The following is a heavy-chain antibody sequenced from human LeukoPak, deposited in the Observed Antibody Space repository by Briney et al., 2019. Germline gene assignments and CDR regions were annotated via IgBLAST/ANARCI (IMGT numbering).Heavy chain of an antibody. J-gene: IGHJ4*02. Sequence: GGSLRLSCGASGFTFSSYGMHWVRQAPGKGLEWVALISFDGSNQYYADSVKGRFTISRDNSKNTLYLQMNSLRAEDTAVYYCAKPPEVGATVGYFDYWGQGTLVTVSS. V-gene: IGHV3-30*18. CDR2: ISFDGSNQ. CDR1: GFTFSSYG. D-gene: IGHD1-26*01. CDR3: AKPPEVGATVGYFDY.